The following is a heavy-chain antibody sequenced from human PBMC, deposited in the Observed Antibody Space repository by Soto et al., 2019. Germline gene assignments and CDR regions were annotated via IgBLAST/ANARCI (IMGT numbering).Heavy chain of an antibody. CDR2: IIPILGIA. CDR1: GGTFSSYT. D-gene: IGHD4-17*01. V-gene: IGHV1-69*02. Sequence: QVPLVQSGAEVKKPGSSVKVSCKASGGTFSSYTISWVRQAPGQGLEWMGRIIPILGIANYAQKFQGRVTITADKSTSTAYMELSSLRSEDTAVYYCARTVTAGSAFDIWGQGTMVTVSS. J-gene: IGHJ3*02. CDR3: ARTVTAGSAFDI.